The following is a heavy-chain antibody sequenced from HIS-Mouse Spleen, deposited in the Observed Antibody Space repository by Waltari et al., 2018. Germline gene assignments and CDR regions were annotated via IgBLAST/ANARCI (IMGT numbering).Heavy chain of an antibody. CDR3: ARGRYSSSWYEWFDP. CDR1: GGSIRRSY. CDR2: IYTSGST. D-gene: IGHD6-13*01. Sequence: QVQLQESGPGLVTPSETLSLTCTVSGGSIRRSYWSWIRQPAGKGLEWIGRIYTSGSTNYNPSLKSRVTMSVDTSKNQFSLKLSSVTAADTAVYYCARGRYSSSWYEWFDPWGQGTLVTVSS. J-gene: IGHJ5*02. V-gene: IGHV4-4*07.